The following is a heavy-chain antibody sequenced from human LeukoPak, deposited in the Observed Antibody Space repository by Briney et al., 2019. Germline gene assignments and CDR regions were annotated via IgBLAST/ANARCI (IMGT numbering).Heavy chain of an antibody. CDR3: ARHEEEDGYNAKTFDY. J-gene: IGHJ4*02. D-gene: IGHD5-24*01. V-gene: IGHV4-39*01. Sequence: SETLSLTCTVSGGSIGSSNYFWGWIRQTPGMGLEWIGSIYYSGTIYYNPSLKSRVTISVDTSKNQFSLRLRSATAADTAVYYCARHEEEDGYNAKTFDYWGQGTLVTVSS. CDR1: GGSIGSSNYF. CDR2: IYYSGTI.